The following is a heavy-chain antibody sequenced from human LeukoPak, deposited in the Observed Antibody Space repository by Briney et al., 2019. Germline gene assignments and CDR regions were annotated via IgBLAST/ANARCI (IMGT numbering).Heavy chain of an antibody. Sequence: PGRSLRLSCAASGFTFSSYGMHWVRQAPGKGLEWVAVIWYDGSNKYYADSVKGRFTISRDNSKNTLYLQMNSLRAEDTAVYYCARRPGLLHDAFDIWGQGTMVTVLS. CDR3: ARRPGLLHDAFDI. CDR2: IWYDGSNK. V-gene: IGHV3-33*01. CDR1: GFTFSSYG. D-gene: IGHD2-21*02. J-gene: IGHJ3*02.